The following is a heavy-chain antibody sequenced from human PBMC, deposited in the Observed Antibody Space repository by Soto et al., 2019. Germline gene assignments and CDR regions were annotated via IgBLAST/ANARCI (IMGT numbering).Heavy chain of an antibody. J-gene: IGHJ3*01. CDR1: GYSFTSYY. V-gene: IGHV1-46*03. CDR2: INPSGGST. D-gene: IGHD6-13*01. CDR3: ARVTYSSSWSPPSGNAFAF. Sequence: ASVKVSCKASGYSFTSYYMHWVRQAPGQGLEWMGIINPSGGSTSYAQKFQGRVTMTRDTSTSTVYMELSSLRSEDTAVYYCARVTYSSSWSPPSGNAFAFWVQGTMVTVSS.